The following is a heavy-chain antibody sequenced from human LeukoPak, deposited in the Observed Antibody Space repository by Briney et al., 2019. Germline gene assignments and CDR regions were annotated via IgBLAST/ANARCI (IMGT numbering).Heavy chain of an antibody. Sequence: GGSLRLSCAASGFTFSAFGMNWVRQAPGKGLEWVSTITKSGDSTYYVDSVKGRFTISRDNSKNTLYLQMNSLRAEDTAKYYCTKDYCGXFCSAVWGQGTTVTXSS. CDR1: GFTFSAFG. D-gene: IGHD3-9*01. CDR2: ITKSGDST. CDR3: TKDYCGXFCSAV. J-gene: IGHJ6*02. V-gene: IGHV3-23*01.